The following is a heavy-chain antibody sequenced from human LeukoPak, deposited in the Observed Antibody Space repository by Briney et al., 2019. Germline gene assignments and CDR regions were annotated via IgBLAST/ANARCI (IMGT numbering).Heavy chain of an antibody. J-gene: IGHJ5*02. CDR3: ARARLAPAAPAQGFDP. CDR2: IYYSGST. Sequence: SETLSLTCTVSGGSISSHYWSWLRQPPGKGLEWIGYIYYSGSTNYNPSLKSRVTISVDTSKNQFSLKLSSVTAADTAVYYCARARLAPAAPAQGFDPWGQGTLVTVSS. CDR1: GGSISSHY. D-gene: IGHD2-2*01. V-gene: IGHV4-59*11.